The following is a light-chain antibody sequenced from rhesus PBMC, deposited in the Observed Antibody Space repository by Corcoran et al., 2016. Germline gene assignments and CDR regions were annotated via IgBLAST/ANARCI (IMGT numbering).Light chain of an antibody. CDR1: QSLSNY. CDR2: RAS. V-gene: IGKV1S9*01. CDR3: QQGYSYPLT. J-gene: IGKJ3*01. Sequence: DIQMTQSPSSLSASVGDRVTITCQASQSLSNYLNWYQQKPGKIPKLLIYRASSLQIGIPSRFSGSGAGTAFTLTIRSLQPEDFATYSCQQGYSYPLTFGPGTKLDIK.